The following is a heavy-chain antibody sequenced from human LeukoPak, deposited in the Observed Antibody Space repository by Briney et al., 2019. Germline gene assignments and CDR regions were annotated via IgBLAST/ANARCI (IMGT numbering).Heavy chain of an antibody. CDR3: ARRTSGAKDL. CDR1: GFIFSDSV. V-gene: IGHV3-23*05. D-gene: IGHD3-16*01. CDR2: ISSSGYT. J-gene: IGHJ6*04. Sequence: GGSLRLSCAASGFIFSDSVMGGVRQAPGKGLQWVAAISSSGYTDNVDSLKGRFSISRDNSKDTLYLQMNSLRVEDTAVYYCARRTSGAKDLWGKGTTVTVSP.